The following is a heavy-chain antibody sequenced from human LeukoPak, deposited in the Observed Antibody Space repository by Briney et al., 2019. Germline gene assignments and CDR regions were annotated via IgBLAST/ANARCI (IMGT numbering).Heavy chain of an antibody. D-gene: IGHD3-10*01. V-gene: IGHV4-38-2*02. CDR1: GYSISSAYY. Sequence: SETLSLTCSVSGYSISSAYYWGWIRQPPGKGLEWIGTMYHSGSTNYNPSLKSRVTISVDTSKNQFSLKLSSVTAADTAVYYCASSRITKVRGVILPYNWFDPWGQGTLVTVSS. J-gene: IGHJ5*02. CDR3: ASSRITKVRGVILPYNWFDP. CDR2: MYHSGST.